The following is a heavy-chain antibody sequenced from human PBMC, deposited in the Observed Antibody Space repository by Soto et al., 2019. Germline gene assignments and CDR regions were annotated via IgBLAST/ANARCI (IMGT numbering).Heavy chain of an antibody. CDR3: ARRDVARGVNDY. CDR2: IYSGGST. CDR1: GFTVTSNY. J-gene: IGHJ4*02. Sequence: EVQLVESGGGLVQPGGSLTLSCAASGFTVTSNYMSWVRQAPGKGLEWVSHIYSGGSTYYADSVKGRFTTSRDNSKNTLYLQLNSLRAEDTAVYHCARRDVARGVNDYWGQGTLVTVSS. D-gene: IGHD3-10*01. V-gene: IGHV3-66*04.